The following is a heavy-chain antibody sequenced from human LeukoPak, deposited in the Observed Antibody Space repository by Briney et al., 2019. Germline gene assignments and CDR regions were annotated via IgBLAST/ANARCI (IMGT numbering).Heavy chain of an antibody. Sequence: GGSLRLSCAASGFTFTTDAMNWVRQAPGKGLEWVSVISGRGATTYYADSVKGRFTISRDNSKSTVYLLLNSLRAEDTAVYYCARARDNYDISSFSALDYWGQGTLVTVSS. CDR2: ISGRGATT. J-gene: IGHJ4*02. D-gene: IGHD3-22*01. V-gene: IGHV3-23*01. CDR3: ARARDNYDISSFSALDY. CDR1: GFTFTTDA.